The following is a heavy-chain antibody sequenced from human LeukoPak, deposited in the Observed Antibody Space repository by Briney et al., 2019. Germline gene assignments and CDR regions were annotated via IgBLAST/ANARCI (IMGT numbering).Heavy chain of an antibody. CDR3: AKGFGSYYSSGVYMAY. V-gene: IGHV3-30*02. J-gene: IGHJ4*02. CDR1: GFTFSSYG. Sequence: GGSLRLSCAASGFTFSSYGMHWVRQAPGKGLEWVAFIRYDGSNKYYADSVKGRFTISRDNSKKTLYLQMKSLRPEDTAVYYCAKGFGSYYSSGVYMAYWGQGTLVTVSS. CDR2: IRYDGSNK. D-gene: IGHD1-26*01.